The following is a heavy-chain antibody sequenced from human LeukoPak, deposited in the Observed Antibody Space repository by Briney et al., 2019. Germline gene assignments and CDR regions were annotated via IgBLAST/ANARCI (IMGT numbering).Heavy chain of an antibody. J-gene: IGHJ6*03. CDR1: GGTFSSYA. CDR2: IIPIFGTA. Sequence: GASVKVSCKASGGTFSSYAISWVRQAPGQGLEWMGGIIPIFGTANYAQKFQGRVTITADESTSTAYMELSSLRSEDTAVYYCARGVKGYDLGPGYYYYMDVWGKGTTVTVSS. D-gene: IGHD3-3*01. V-gene: IGHV1-69*13. CDR3: ARGVKGYDLGPGYYYYMDV.